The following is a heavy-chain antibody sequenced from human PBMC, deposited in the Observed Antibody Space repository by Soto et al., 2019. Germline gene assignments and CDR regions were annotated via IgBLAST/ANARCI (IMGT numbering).Heavy chain of an antibody. D-gene: IGHD4-17*01. Sequence: PSETLSLTCTVSGSSVSGGIYYWTWIRQPPGKGLEWIGYIYHRETTNYNASLRSRVTISVDTSKNQFSLRLTSVTAADTAVYYCARYRDYGDYGYFDSWGQGTLVTV. CDR1: GSSVSGGIYY. J-gene: IGHJ4*02. CDR2: IYHRETT. V-gene: IGHV4-61*01. CDR3: ARYRDYGDYGYFDS.